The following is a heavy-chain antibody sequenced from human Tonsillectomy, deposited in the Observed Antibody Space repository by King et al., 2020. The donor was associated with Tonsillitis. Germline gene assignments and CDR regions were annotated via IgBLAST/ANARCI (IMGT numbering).Heavy chain of an antibody. CDR1: GYTFTDYY. Sequence: VQLVESGAEVKKPGASVKVSCKASGYTFTDYYMHWVRQAPGQGLEWMGWINPLRGGTTYAQKFQGRVTVTRDTSISTAYMELSRLRSDDTAIYYCARGSGGFDYWGQGTLVTVSS. CDR2: INPLRGGT. D-gene: IGHD6-25*01. CDR3: ARGSGGFDY. J-gene: IGHJ4*02. V-gene: IGHV1-2*02.